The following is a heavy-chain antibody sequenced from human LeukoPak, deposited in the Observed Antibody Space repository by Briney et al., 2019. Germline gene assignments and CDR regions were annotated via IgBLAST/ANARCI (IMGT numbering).Heavy chain of an antibody. J-gene: IGHJ4*03. V-gene: IGHV3-7*03. D-gene: IGHD5-12*01. CDR3: AREFGYRGYIDY. CDR2: IDHIEREK. Sequence: GGSLRISCAASGFTFSSYWMSWVRQAPGKGLDWVANIDHIEREKYYVDSVKGRFTISRDNAKNSLYLQINGLRADDTGVYYCAREFGYRGYIDYWGLGTLVTVSS. CDR1: GFTFSSYW.